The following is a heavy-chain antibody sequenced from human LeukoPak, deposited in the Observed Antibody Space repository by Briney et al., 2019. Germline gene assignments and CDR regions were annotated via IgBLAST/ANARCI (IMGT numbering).Heavy chain of an antibody. CDR2: INPNSGGI. J-gene: IGHJ4*02. V-gene: IGHV1-2*02. D-gene: IGHD3-10*01. CDR1: GYTFTGYY. CDR3: ASGEDYYGSGSYSNY. Sequence: GASVKVSCKASGYTFTGYYMHWVRQAPGQGLEWMGWINPNSGGINYAQKFQGRVTMTRDMSTSTVYMELSSLRSEDTAVYYCASGEDYYGSGSYSNYWGQGTLVTVSS.